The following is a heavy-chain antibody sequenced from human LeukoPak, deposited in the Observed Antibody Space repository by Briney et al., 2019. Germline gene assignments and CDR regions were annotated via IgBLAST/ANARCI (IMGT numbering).Heavy chain of an antibody. CDR3: ARSIRGTVCTD. D-gene: IGHD2-8*02. Sequence: GGSLRLSCAASGFTFSASWMHWVRQAPGKGLVWVSRISGDGGTTTYADSVKGRFTISRDSAKNTLYLQMNSLRAEDTAVYHCARSIRGTVCTDWGQGTLVTVSS. CDR1: GFTFSASW. CDR2: ISGDGGTT. J-gene: IGHJ4*02. V-gene: IGHV3-74*01.